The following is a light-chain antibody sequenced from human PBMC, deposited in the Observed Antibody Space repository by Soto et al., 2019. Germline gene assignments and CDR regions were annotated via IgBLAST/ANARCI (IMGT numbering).Light chain of an antibody. CDR1: QNISIY. CDR3: QQCNNWPPEIT. J-gene: IGKJ5*01. CDR2: DAS. V-gene: IGKV3-11*01. Sequence: IVLTQSPATLSLSPGERATLSCRASQNISIYLAWYQQKPGQAPRLLIYDASNRATGIPARFSGSGSGTDFTLTISSLEPEDFAVYYCQQCNNWPPEITFGQGPRLDI.